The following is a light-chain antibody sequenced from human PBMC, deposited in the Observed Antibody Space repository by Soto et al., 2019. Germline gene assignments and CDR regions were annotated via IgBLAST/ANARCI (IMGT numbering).Light chain of an antibody. V-gene: IGKV3-20*01. CDR3: QQYGGSPPYT. CDR1: QSVSTCY. CDR2: GAS. J-gene: IGKJ2*01. Sequence: EIVLTQSPGTLSLSPGERATLSCRASQSVSTCYFAWYQQKPGHAPRLLIYGASSSATGIPDRFSGSGSGTDFTLTISRLEPEDFAVYYCQQYGGSPPYTFGQGTKLEIK.